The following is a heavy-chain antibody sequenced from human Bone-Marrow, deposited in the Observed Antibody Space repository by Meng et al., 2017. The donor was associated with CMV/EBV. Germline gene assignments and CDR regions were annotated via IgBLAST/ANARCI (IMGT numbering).Heavy chain of an antibody. CDR3: TTESRYTGSRVPDY. Sequence: SGFTFSNAWMSWVRQAPGKGLEWVGRIKSKTDGGTTDSAAPVKGRFIISRDDSKNTLYLQMNSLKTEDTAVYYCTTESRYTGSRVPDYWGQGTLVTVS. V-gene: IGHV3-15*01. CDR2: IKSKTDGGTT. CDR1: GFTFSNAW. J-gene: IGHJ4*02. D-gene: IGHD1-26*01.